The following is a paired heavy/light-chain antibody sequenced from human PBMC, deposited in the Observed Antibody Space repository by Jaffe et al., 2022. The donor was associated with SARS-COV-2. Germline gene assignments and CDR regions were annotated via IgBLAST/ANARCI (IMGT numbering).Light chain of an antibody. CDR1: QGISSY. CDR2: AAS. Sequence: AIRMTQSPSSFSASTGDRVNITCRASQGISSYLAWYQQKPGKAPKLLISAASTLQSGVPSRFSGSGSGTDFTLTISCLQSEDFATYFCQQYYEYPTFGQGTRLEIK. CDR3: QQYYEYPT. J-gene: IGKJ5*01. V-gene: IGKV1-8*01.
Heavy chain of an antibody. J-gene: IGHJ4*02. Sequence: EVQLVESGGGLVQPGGSLRLSCAASGFTFSSYSMNWVRQAPGKGLEWISYITSSGSTIYHADSVKGRFSISRDNAKNSLCLQMSSLRDEDTAVYYCVRGRDGYNLAPSDYWGQGTLVTVSS. CDR2: ITSSGSTI. V-gene: IGHV3-48*02. CDR3: VRGRDGYNLAPSDY. CDR1: GFTFSSYS. D-gene: IGHD5-12*01.